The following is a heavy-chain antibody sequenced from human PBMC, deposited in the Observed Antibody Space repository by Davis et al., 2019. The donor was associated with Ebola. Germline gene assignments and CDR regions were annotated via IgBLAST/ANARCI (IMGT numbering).Heavy chain of an antibody. D-gene: IGHD2-15*01. CDR3: ARECGGSCYYAFDI. J-gene: IGHJ3*02. Sequence: SETLSLTCTVSGGSISSYYWSWIRQPPGKGLEWIGYLYYSGSTNYHPSLKSRVTISVDTSKNQFSLKLSSVTAADTAVYYCARECGGSCYYAFDIWGQGTMVTVSS. CDR2: LYYSGST. V-gene: IGHV4-59*01. CDR1: GGSISSYY.